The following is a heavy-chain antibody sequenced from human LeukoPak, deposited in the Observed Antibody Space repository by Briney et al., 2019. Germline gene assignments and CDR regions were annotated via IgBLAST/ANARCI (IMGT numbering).Heavy chain of an antibody. CDR3: ARQGGEIAAAGTYWYFDL. V-gene: IGHV5-51*01. CDR1: GYSFTSYW. Sequence: GESLKISCKGSGYSFTSYWIGWVRQMPGKGLEWMGIIYPGDSDTRYSPPFQGQVTISADKSISTAYLQWSSLKASDTAMYYCARQGGEIAAAGTYWYFDLWGRGTLVTVSS. CDR2: IYPGDSDT. J-gene: IGHJ2*01. D-gene: IGHD6-13*01.